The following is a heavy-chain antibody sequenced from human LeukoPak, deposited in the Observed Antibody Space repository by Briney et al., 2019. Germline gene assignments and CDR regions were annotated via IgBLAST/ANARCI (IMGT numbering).Heavy chain of an antibody. D-gene: IGHD1-26*01. J-gene: IGHJ3*02. CDR2: INSDGITT. CDR1: GFTFSSYW. Sequence: PGGSLRLSCAASGFTFSSYWMHWVRQAPGKGLVWVSRINSDGITTSYADSVKGRFTISRDNSKNTLYLQMNSLRAEDTAVYYCARAGGSYPNAFDIWGQGTMVTVSS. V-gene: IGHV3-74*01. CDR3: ARAGGSYPNAFDI.